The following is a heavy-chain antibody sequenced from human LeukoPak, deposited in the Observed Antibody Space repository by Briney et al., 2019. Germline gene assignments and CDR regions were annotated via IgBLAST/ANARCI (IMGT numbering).Heavy chain of an antibody. J-gene: IGHJ4*02. CDR1: GFTFSSYA. D-gene: IGHD3-10*01. CDR2: ISGSGGST. V-gene: IGHV3-23*01. Sequence: GGSLRLSCAASGFTFSSYAMSWVRQAPGKGLEWVSAISGSGGSTYYADSVKGRFTISRDNSKNTLYLQMSSLRFEDTAVYYCARDGESGATNYFDYWGQGTLVTVSS. CDR3: ARDGESGATNYFDY.